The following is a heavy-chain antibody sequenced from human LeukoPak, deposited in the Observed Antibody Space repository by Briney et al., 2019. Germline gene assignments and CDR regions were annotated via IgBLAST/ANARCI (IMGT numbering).Heavy chain of an antibody. Sequence: GGSLRLSCAASGFTFSSYSMNWVRQAPGKGLEWVSSISSSSSYIYYADSVKGRFTISRDNAKNSLYLQMNSLRAEDTAVYYCARAGTIAAAGSYFDYRGQGTLVTVSS. D-gene: IGHD6-13*01. J-gene: IGHJ4*02. CDR3: ARAGTIAAAGSYFDY. V-gene: IGHV3-21*01. CDR2: ISSSSSYI. CDR1: GFTFSSYS.